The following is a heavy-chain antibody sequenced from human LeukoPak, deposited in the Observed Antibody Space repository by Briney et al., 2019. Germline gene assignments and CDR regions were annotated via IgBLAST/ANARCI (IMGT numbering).Heavy chain of an antibody. CDR3: ARTRFGGYYDSSGYYWGNNWFDP. Sequence: SETLSLTCTVSGGSTSSSYWTWVRQPAGKGLEWIGRIFSSGSTNYNPSLNSRVTMSVDTSKKQFSLKLSSVTAAATAVYYCARTRFGGYYDSSGYYWGNNWFDPWGQGTLVTVSS. V-gene: IGHV4-4*07. D-gene: IGHD3-22*01. CDR2: IFSSGST. J-gene: IGHJ5*02. CDR1: GGSTSSSY.